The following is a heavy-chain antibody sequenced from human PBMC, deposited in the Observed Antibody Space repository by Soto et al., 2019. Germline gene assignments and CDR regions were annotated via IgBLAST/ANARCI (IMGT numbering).Heavy chain of an antibody. D-gene: IGHD3-3*01. CDR3: ARVGDYDFWSGYPNYCDY. Sequence: GGSLRLSCAASGFTVSSNYMSWVRQAPGKGLEWVSVIYSGGSTYYADSVKGRFTISRHNSKNTLYLQMNSLRAEDTAVDYCARVGDYDFWSGYPNYCDYCGQGPLGTVSS. CDR2: IYSGGST. J-gene: IGHJ4*02. CDR1: GFTVSSNY. V-gene: IGHV3-53*04.